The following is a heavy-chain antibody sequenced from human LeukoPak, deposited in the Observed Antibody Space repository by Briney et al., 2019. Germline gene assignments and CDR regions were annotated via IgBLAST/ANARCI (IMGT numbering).Heavy chain of an antibody. CDR3: ARAGYCSGGSCLRNWFDP. CDR1: GYTFTGYY. J-gene: IGHJ5*02. CDR2: INPNSGGT. Sequence: ASVMVSCKASGYTFTGYYMHWVRQAPEQGLEWMGWINPNSGGTNYAQKFQGRVTMTRDTSISTAYMELSRLRSDDTAVYYCARAGYCSGGSCLRNWFDPWGQGTLVTVSS. V-gene: IGHV1-2*02. D-gene: IGHD2-15*01.